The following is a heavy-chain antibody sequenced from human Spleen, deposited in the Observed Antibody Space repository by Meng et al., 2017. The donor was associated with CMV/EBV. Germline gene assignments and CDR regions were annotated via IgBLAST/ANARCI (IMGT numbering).Heavy chain of an antibody. J-gene: IGHJ3*02. Sequence: GESLKISCAVSGFTFSSYSMNWVRQAPGKGLEWVSSITSSGSYIYYADSVKGRFTISRDNAKNSLYLQMNSLRAEDTAVYFCARVHTFGLGAFDIWGQGTMVTVSS. CDR3: ARVHTFGLGAFDI. CDR2: ITSSGSYI. D-gene: IGHD2/OR15-2a*01. CDR1: GFTFSSYS. V-gene: IGHV3-21*01.